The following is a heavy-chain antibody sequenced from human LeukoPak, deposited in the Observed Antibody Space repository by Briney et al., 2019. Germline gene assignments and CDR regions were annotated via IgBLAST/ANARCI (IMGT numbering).Heavy chain of an antibody. Sequence: GGSLRLSCAASGFTFSSYAMTWVRQAPGKGLEWVSAISSSGTYYVDSVKGRFTISRDNSKNTLYLQMNGLGAEDTAVYYCAKGYSNTPPLGDWGQGTLVTVSS. V-gene: IGHV3-23*01. CDR2: ISSSGT. CDR1: GFTFSSYA. J-gene: IGHJ4*02. CDR3: AKGYSNTPPLGD. D-gene: IGHD4-11*01.